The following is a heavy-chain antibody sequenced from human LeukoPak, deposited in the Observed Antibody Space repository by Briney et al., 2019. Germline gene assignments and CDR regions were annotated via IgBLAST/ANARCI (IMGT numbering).Heavy chain of an antibody. J-gene: IGHJ4*02. D-gene: IGHD3-22*01. CDR3: ARDHYYDSSGYSY. CDR2: INHSGST. V-gene: IGHV4-34*01. Sequence: SETLSLTCAVHGGSFSGYYWSWIRQPPGKGLEWIGEINHSGSTNYNPSLKSRVTISVDTSKNQFSLKLSSVTAADTAVYYCARDHYYDSSGYSYWGQGTLVTVSS. CDR1: GGSFSGYY.